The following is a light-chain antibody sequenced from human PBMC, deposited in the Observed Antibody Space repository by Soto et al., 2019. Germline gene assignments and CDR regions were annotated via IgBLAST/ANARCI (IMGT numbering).Light chain of an antibody. CDR2: LGS. CDR3: MQALQRPPT. Sequence: DIVMTQSPLSLPVTPGEPAPISCRSSQSLLHSNGYNYLDWYLQKPGQSPQLLIYLGSNRASGVPDRFSGSGSGTDFTLKFSRVEAEDVGVYYCMQALQRPPTFGQGTRLEI. J-gene: IGKJ5*01. V-gene: IGKV2-28*01. CDR1: QSLLHSNGYNY.